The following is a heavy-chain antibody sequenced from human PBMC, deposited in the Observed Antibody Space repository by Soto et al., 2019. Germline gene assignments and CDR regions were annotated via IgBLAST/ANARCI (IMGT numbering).Heavy chain of an antibody. V-gene: IGHV1-18*01. CDR1: GYTFTSYG. Sequence: ASVKVSCKASGYTFTSYGISWVRQAPGQGLEWMGWISAYNGNTNYAQKLQGRVTMTTDTSTSTAYMELRSLRSDDTAVYYCARGDIVVVPAAIHYYYMDVWGKGTTVTVSS. J-gene: IGHJ6*03. CDR2: ISAYNGNT. D-gene: IGHD2-2*01. CDR3: ARGDIVVVPAAIHYYYMDV.